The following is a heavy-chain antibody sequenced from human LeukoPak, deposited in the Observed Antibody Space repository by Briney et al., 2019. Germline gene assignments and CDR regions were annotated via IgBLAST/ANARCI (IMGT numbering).Heavy chain of an antibody. CDR2: IYYSGST. J-gene: IGHJ4*02. Sequence: SETLPLTCTVSGGSISSGDYYWSWIRQPPGKGLEWIGYIYYSGSTYYNPSLKSRVTISVDTSKNQFSLKLSSVTAADTAVYYCARGRYDFWSGSKHLDYWGQGTLVTVSS. D-gene: IGHD3-3*01. V-gene: IGHV4-30-4*08. CDR3: ARGRYDFWSGSKHLDY. CDR1: GGSISSGDYY.